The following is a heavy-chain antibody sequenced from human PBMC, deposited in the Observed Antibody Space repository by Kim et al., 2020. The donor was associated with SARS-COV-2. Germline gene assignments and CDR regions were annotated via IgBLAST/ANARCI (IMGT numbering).Heavy chain of an antibody. D-gene: IGHD6-13*01. CDR1: GFTFSSYG. CDR2: ISYDGSNK. Sequence: GGSLRLSCAASGFTFSSYGMHWVRQAPGKGLEWVAVISYDGSNKYYADSVKGRFTISRDNSKNTLYLQMNSLRAEDTAVYYCAKDLSSSSWPEPFDYWGQGTLVTVSS. V-gene: IGHV3-30*18. J-gene: IGHJ4*02. CDR3: AKDLSSSSWPEPFDY.